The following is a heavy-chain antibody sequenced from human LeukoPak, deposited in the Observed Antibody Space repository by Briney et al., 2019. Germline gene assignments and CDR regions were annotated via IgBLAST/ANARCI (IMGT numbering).Heavy chain of an antibody. D-gene: IGHD6-13*01. Sequence: GGSLRLSCAASGFTVSSNYMSWVRQAPGKGLEWVSVIYSGGSTYYADSVKGRFTISRDNSKNTLYLQMNSLRAEDTAVYYCARDRFGSSWSGVYYYYYMDVWGKGTTVTISS. CDR3: ARDRFGSSWSGVYYYYYMDV. CDR1: GFTVSSNY. J-gene: IGHJ6*03. V-gene: IGHV3-66*01. CDR2: IYSGGST.